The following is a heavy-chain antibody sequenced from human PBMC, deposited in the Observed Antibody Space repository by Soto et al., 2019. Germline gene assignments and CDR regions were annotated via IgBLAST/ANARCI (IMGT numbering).Heavy chain of an antibody. J-gene: IGHJ3*02. CDR2: IYRTGST. D-gene: IGHD1-1*01. CDR1: GGSFSTYQ. Sequence: PSETLSLTCAVYGGSFSTYQWNWIRKSPGKGLEWIGYIYRTGSTHYNPSLNSRAAISLDTSRNRFSLKLNSVTAADTAVYFCARQTGDDPFDIWGQGTMVTVSS. CDR3: ARQTGDDPFDI. V-gene: IGHV4-59*08.